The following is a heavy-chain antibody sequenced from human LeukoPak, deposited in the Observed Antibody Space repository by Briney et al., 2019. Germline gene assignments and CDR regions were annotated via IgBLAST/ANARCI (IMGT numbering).Heavy chain of an antibody. Sequence: GESLKISCKGSGYSFTSYWIGWVRQMPGKGLEWMGIIYPGDSDTRYSPSFQGQVTISADKSISTAYLQWSSLKAPDTAMYYCARSLAYSSSVNWFDPWGQGTLVTVSS. J-gene: IGHJ5*02. CDR3: ARSLAYSSSVNWFDP. CDR2: IYPGDSDT. V-gene: IGHV5-51*01. D-gene: IGHD6-6*01. CDR1: GYSFTSYW.